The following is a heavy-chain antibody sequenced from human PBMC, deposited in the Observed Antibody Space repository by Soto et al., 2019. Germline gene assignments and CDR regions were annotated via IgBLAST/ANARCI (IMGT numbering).Heavy chain of an antibody. V-gene: IGHV4-59*01. CDR3: ARVLGRKFYFDY. CDR1: GGSISSYY. J-gene: IGHJ4*02. Sequence: SETLSLTCTVSGGSISSYYWSWIRQPPGKGLEWIGYIYYSGSTNYNPSLKSRVTISVDTSKNQFSLKLSSVTAADTAVYYCARVLGRKFYFDYWGQGTLVTVSS. CDR2: IYYSGST. D-gene: IGHD7-27*01.